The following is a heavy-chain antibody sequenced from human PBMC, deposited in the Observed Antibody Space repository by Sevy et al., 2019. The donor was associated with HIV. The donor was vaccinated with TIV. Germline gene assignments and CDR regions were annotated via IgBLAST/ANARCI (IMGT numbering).Heavy chain of an antibody. CDR2: ISYDGSNK. J-gene: IGHJ4*02. Sequence: GGSLRLSCAASEFTFSSYAMHWVRQAPGKGLEWVAVISYDGSNKYYADSVKGRFTISRDNSNNTLYLQMNSLRAEDTAVYYCARDSSTSWINYYFDYWGQGTLVTVSS. D-gene: IGHD2-2*01. CDR1: EFTFSSYA. V-gene: IGHV3-30*04. CDR3: ARDSSTSWINYYFDY.